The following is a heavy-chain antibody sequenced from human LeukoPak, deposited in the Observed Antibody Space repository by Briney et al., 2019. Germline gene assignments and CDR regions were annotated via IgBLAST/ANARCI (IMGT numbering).Heavy chain of an antibody. J-gene: IGHJ4*02. V-gene: IGHV3-23*01. D-gene: IGHD2-2*02. CDR3: ARVPAAIISFVDY. CDR1: GFTFSSSA. CDR2: ISASGGST. Sequence: GGSLRLSCAASGFTFSSSAMSWVRQVPGKGLEWVSGISASGGSTYYADSVRGRFTISRDNSKNTLYVQMNSQRDEDTAVYYCARVPAAIISFVDYWGQGTLVTVSS.